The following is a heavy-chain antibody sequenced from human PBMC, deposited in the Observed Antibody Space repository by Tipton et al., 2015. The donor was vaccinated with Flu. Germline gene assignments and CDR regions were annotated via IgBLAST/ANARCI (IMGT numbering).Heavy chain of an antibody. J-gene: IGHJ5*02. V-gene: IGHV4-61*02. D-gene: IGHD6-13*01. CDR3: ARGENDGAASSWFDP. Sequence: LRLSCTVSGGSISSGSYYWSWIRQPAGKGLEWIGRIYTSGSTNYNPSLKSRVTISVDTSKNQFSLKLSSVTAADTAVYYCARGENDGAASSWFDPWGQGTLVTVSS. CDR1: GGSISSGSYY. CDR2: IYTSGST.